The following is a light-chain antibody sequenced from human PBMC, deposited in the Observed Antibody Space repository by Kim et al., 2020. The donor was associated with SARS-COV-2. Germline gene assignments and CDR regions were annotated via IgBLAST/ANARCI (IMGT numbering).Light chain of an antibody. CDR1: SSNIGRNT. Sequence: GQRVTISCSGSSSNIGRNTVNWYQQLPGTAPKLLIFSNNQRPSGVPDRFSGSKSGTSASLAISGLRSEDEADYYCAAWDGSLTGWVFGGGTKVTVL. CDR3: AAWDGSLTGWV. V-gene: IGLV1-44*01. CDR2: SNN. J-gene: IGLJ3*02.